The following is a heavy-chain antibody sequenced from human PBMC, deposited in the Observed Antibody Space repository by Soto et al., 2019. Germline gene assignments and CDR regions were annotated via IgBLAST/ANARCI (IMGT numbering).Heavy chain of an antibody. V-gene: IGHV3-74*01. Sequence: PGGSLRLSCAASGFTFTNYWMHWVRQVPGKGLVWVSRIDGVGTGTSYADSVKGRFTISRDNAKNSVYLQMNSLRAEDTAVYYCARDLGYYDSSGYFDYWGQGTLVTVSS. CDR3: ARDLGYYDSSGYFDY. CDR1: GFTFTNYW. D-gene: IGHD3-22*01. J-gene: IGHJ4*02. CDR2: IDGVGTGT.